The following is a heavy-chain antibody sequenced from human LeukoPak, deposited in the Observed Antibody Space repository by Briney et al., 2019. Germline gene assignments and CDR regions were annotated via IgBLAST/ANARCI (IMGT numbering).Heavy chain of an antibody. CDR2: INHSGSI. V-gene: IGHV4-34*01. D-gene: IGHD6-19*01. Sequence: SETLSLTCGVYGVSFSGYYWSWIRQPPGEGLEWIGEINHSGSITYTPSLKSRVTISLDASKNQFSPKLSFMTAADTAIYYCARGRRSGLSGAVDYWGQGTLVTVSS. J-gene: IGHJ4*02. CDR3: ARGRRSGLSGAVDY. CDR1: GVSFSGYY.